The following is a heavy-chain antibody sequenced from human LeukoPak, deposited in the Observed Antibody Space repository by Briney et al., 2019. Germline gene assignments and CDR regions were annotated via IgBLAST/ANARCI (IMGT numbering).Heavy chain of an antibody. CDR3: ARAGEYRLYSYYYYYMDV. CDR2: INPNGGGA. CDR1: GYTFTGYY. V-gene: IGHV1-2*02. D-gene: IGHD3-10*01. J-gene: IGHJ6*03. Sequence: GASVTVSCTASGYTFTGYYMHWVRQAPGQGLEWMGWINPNGGGANYAQKFQGRVSMTRDTSISTAYMDLSRLRSDDTAVYYCARAGEYRLYSYYYYYMDVWGKGTTVTVPS.